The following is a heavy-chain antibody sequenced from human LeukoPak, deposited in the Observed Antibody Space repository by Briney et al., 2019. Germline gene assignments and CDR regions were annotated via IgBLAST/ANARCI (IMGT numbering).Heavy chain of an antibody. CDR3: ARPLERAPGPPAAFDI. CDR2: CYYSGST. CDR1: GGSISSSSYY. Sequence: SETLSLTCTVSGGSISSSSYYWGWSRQPPGNGLGRPGSCYYSGSTYYNPSLKSRVTISVDTSKNQFSLKLGSVTAEDTAVYYCARPLERAPGPPAAFDIWGQGTMVTVFS. J-gene: IGHJ3*02. D-gene: IGHD1-1*01. V-gene: IGHV4-39*01.